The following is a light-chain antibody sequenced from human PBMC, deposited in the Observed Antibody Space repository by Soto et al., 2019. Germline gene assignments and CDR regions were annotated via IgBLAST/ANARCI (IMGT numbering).Light chain of an antibody. J-gene: IGLJ2*01. CDR3: SSYTSSSTLTVV. CDR1: SSDVGGYNY. CDR2: DVS. Sequence: QSALTQPASVSGSPGQSITISCTGTSSDVGGYNYVSWYQQHPRKAPKLMIYDVSNRPSGVSNRFSGSKSGNTASLTISGLQAEDEADYYCSSYTSSSTLTVVFGGGTQLTVL. V-gene: IGLV2-14*01.